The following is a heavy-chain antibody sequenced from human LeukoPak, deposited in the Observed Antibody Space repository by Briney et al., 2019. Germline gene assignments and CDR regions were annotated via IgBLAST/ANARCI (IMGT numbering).Heavy chain of an antibody. Sequence: SETLSLTCTVSGGSIRSDHWSWIRQPPGKGLEFIGYIYFSGSTSYNPSLKNRVTISVDSSKTQFSLTLRSVTAADTAVYYCARAHDYGDYKKWFDPWGQGTLVTVSS. D-gene: IGHD4-17*01. CDR2: IYFSGST. V-gene: IGHV4-59*01. J-gene: IGHJ5*02. CDR3: ARAHDYGDYKKWFDP. CDR1: GGSIRSDH.